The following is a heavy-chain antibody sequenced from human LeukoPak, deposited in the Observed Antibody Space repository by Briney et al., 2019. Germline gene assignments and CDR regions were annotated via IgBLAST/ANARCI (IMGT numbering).Heavy chain of an antibody. Sequence: SETLSLTCTVSGGSISSGDYYWSWIRQPPGKGLEWIGYIYYSGSTYYNPSLKSRVTISVDTSKNQFSLKLSPVTAADTAVYYCARRQHSSGYYYFDYWGQRTLVTVSS. J-gene: IGHJ4*02. CDR1: GGSISSGDYY. CDR2: IYYSGST. V-gene: IGHV4-30-4*01. CDR3: ARRQHSSGYYYFDY. D-gene: IGHD3-22*01.